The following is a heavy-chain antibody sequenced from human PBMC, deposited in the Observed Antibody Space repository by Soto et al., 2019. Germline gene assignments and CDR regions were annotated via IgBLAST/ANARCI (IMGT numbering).Heavy chain of an antibody. J-gene: IGHJ6*02. CDR2: NNPVFGTV. Sequence: QVQLVQSGAEVKKPGSSVRASCEVSGGTFITYAVNWVPQAPGQGLEWMGVNNPVFGTVKYAQKFQGRLTITADKSTGAASMELSSLKSEDTAVYYCAASGTDFWSGPPLNYYYGLNVWGQGTPVTVSS. CDR1: GGTFITYA. D-gene: IGHD3-3*01. V-gene: IGHV1-69*06. CDR3: AASGTDFWSGPPLNYYYGLNV.